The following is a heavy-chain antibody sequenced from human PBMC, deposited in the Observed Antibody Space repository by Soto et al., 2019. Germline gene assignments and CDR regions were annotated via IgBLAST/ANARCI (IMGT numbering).Heavy chain of an antibody. CDR1: GLTFTTYW. Sequence: PGGSLRLSCVASGLTFTTYWMSWGRQAPGKGLEWVSAISGSGGRTYYADSVKGRFTISRDNSKNTLYLQMNSLRAEDTAVYYCAKSNGYSYGYVTYWGQGTLVTVSS. CDR2: ISGSGGRT. D-gene: IGHD5-18*01. V-gene: IGHV3-23*01. CDR3: AKSNGYSYGYVTY. J-gene: IGHJ4*02.